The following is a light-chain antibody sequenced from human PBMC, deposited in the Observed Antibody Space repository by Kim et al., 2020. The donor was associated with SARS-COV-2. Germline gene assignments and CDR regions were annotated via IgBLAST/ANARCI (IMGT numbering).Light chain of an antibody. CDR2: GKN. J-gene: IGLJ2*01. CDR3: NSRDSSGNHLV. CDR1: SLRSYY. Sequence: SSELTQDPAVSVALGQTVRITCQGDSLRSYYASWYQQKPGQAPVLVIYGKNNRPSGIPDRFSGSTPGNTASLTITGAQAEDDADYYCNSRDSSGNHLVFG. V-gene: IGLV3-19*01.